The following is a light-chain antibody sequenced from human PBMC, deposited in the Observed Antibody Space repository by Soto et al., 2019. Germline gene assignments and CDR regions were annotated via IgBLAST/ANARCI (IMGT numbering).Light chain of an antibody. V-gene: IGKV3-20*01. CDR2: GGS. J-gene: IGKJ5*01. CDR3: QQYGSAPRT. CDR1: QSVSSSY. Sequence: EIVLTQSPGTLSLSPGERATLSCRASQSVSSSYFSWYQQKPGQAPRLLIYGGSRRATGVPDRFSGGGSGTDFTLTISRLEPEDFAVFYCQQYGSAPRTFVQGTRLEIK.